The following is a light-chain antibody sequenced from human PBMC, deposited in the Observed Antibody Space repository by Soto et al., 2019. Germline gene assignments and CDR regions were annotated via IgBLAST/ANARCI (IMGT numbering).Light chain of an antibody. CDR3: QQASSFPWT. CDR2: AAS. CDR1: QSISNW. J-gene: IGKJ1*01. V-gene: IGKV1-12*01. Sequence: IQMTQSPSSVSASVGDRVTITCRASQSISNWLAWYQQKPGKAPNLLIYAASSLQSGVPSRFSGGGSVTDFSPTISSLQPEDFATYFCQQASSFPWTFGQGTKLEIK.